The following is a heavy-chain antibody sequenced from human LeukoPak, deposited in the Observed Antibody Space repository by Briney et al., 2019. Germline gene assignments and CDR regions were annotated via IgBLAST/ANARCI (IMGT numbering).Heavy chain of an antibody. J-gene: IGHJ5*02. CDR2: ISWNSGSI. Sequence: GRSLRLSRAASGFTFDDYALHWVRQAPGKGLEWVSGISWNSGSIGYADSVKGRFTISRDNAKNSLYLQMNSLRAEDTALYYCAKGRDKYQLLSKNWFDPWGQGTLVTVSS. V-gene: IGHV3-9*01. CDR3: AKGRDKYQLLSKNWFDP. D-gene: IGHD2-2*01. CDR1: GFTFDDYA.